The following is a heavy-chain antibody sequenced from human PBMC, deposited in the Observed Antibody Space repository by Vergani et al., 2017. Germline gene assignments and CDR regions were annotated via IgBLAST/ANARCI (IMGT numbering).Heavy chain of an antibody. Sequence: QVQLQQWGAGLLKPSETLSLTCAVYGGSFSGYYWNWIRQPPGKGLEWIGEINDSGGTNYNPSLKSRVTISVDTSKNQFSLKLSSVTAADTAVYYCASHEALDYGDYSTLFDYWGQGTLVTVSS. J-gene: IGHJ4*02. CDR3: ASHEALDYGDYSTLFDY. D-gene: IGHD4-17*01. CDR2: INDSGGT. CDR1: GGSFSGYY. V-gene: IGHV4-34*01.